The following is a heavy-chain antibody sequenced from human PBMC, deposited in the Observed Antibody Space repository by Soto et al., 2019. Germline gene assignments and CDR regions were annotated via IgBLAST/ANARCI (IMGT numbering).Heavy chain of an antibody. Sequence: EVQLLESGGGLVQPGGSLRLSCAASGFTFSSYAMSWVRQAPGKGLEWVSAISGSGGSTYYADSVKGRFTISRDNSKNTLYLQMNSLRAEDTAVYYCAKPLFVAYSSSWYYFDYWGQGTLVTVSS. CDR3: AKPLFVAYSSSWYYFDY. V-gene: IGHV3-23*01. D-gene: IGHD6-13*01. CDR1: GFTFSSYA. CDR2: ISGSGGST. J-gene: IGHJ4*02.